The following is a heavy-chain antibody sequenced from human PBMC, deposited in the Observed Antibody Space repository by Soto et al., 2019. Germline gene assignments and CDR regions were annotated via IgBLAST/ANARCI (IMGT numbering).Heavy chain of an antibody. D-gene: IGHD6-19*01. Sequence: SETLSLTCSVSGFSVSSTYWGWVRQSPGKGLEWIGYDYNSGSTIYSPSLKSRITISMDPSKNQFSLRLRSVTAADTAVYYCARIPYSSASFDYWGQGNLVTVSS. CDR2: DYNSGST. V-gene: IGHV4-59*02. CDR3: ARIPYSSASFDY. J-gene: IGHJ4*02. CDR1: GFSVSSTY.